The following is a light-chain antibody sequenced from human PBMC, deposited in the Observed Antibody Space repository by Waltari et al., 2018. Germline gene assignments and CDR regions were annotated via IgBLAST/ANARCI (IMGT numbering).Light chain of an antibody. Sequence: SSGLTQPPSMSVSPGLTASITCSGDALSQQSVHWYQQKPGQAPVMVIFKDSERPSEIPERFSGSTSGTTGTLTISGVQAEDEADYYCQSADTTDYVLFGGGTSLTVL. CDR1: ALSQQS. CDR2: KDS. CDR3: QSADTTDYVL. J-gene: IGLJ2*01. V-gene: IGLV3-25*03.